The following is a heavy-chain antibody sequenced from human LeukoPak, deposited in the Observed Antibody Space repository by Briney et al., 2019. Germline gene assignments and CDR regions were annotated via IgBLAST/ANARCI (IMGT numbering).Heavy chain of an antibody. V-gene: IGHV1-2*02. D-gene: IGHD4-17*01. J-gene: IGHJ4*02. CDR3: VRDSRPNTVTDYFDY. CDR1: GYAFNDYF. Sequence: GASVEVSCKASGYAFNDYFIHWVRQAPGQGPEWVGYINPNTGGTNYAQKFQDRVTLTWDSSITAAFLVLSSLRSDDTAVFYCVRDSRPNTVTDYFDYWGQGTLITVSS. CDR2: INPNTGGT.